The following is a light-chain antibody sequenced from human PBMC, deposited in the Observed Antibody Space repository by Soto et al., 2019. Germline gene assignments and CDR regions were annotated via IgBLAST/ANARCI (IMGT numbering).Light chain of an antibody. V-gene: IGKV3-11*01. J-gene: IGKJ1*01. Sequence: EIVMTQSPATLSVSPGERATLSCRASQSVNSNYLAWYQQKPGQAPRLLIYDVSNRATGIPARFSGSGSGTDFTLTISSLEPEDFAVYYCQQRSNWPRTFGQGTKVEVK. CDR3: QQRSNWPRT. CDR2: DVS. CDR1: QSVNSNY.